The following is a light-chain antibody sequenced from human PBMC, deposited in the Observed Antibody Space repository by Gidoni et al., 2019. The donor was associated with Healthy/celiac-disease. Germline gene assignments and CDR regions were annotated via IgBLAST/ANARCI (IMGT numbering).Light chain of an antibody. J-gene: IGKJ1*01. CDR2: LGS. CDR3: MQAIQTPWT. V-gene: IGKV2-28*01. Sequence: DIVMTQSPLSLPVTPGEPASIPCRSSQSPLHSNGYNYLDWYLQKPGQSPQLLIYLGSNRASGVPDRFSGSGSGTDFTLKISRVEAEDVGVYYCMQAIQTPWTFGQGTKVEIK. CDR1: QSPLHSNGYNY.